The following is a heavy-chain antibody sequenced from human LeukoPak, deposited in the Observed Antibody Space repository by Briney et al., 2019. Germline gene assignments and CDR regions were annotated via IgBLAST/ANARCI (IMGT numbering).Heavy chain of an antibody. CDR2: IYYRGST. J-gene: IGHJ6*03. D-gene: IGHD1-14*01. Sequence: SETLSLTCTVSGGSISGHYWSWIRQPPGKGLEWIGYIYYRGSTNYNPSLKSRVTISVGTSKNQFSLKLSSVTAADTAVYYCARRNRVYYYYYMDVWGKGTTVTVSS. CDR3: ARRNRVYYYYYMDV. V-gene: IGHV4-59*11. CDR1: GGSISGHY.